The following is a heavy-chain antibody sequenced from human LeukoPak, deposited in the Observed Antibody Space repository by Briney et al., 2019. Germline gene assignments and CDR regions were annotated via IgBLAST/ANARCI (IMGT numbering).Heavy chain of an antibody. CDR2: TFYRSKWYY. Sequence: SQTLSLTCAISGDSVSSNDASWNWIRQSPSRGLEWLGRTFYRSKWYYDYEASLKSRITINPDTSKNQFSLQLNSVTPEDTAMYYCAREVAMIRGVKSWFDRWGQGTLVTVSS. CDR3: AREVAMIRGVKSWFDR. D-gene: IGHD3-10*01. V-gene: IGHV6-1*01. J-gene: IGHJ5*02. CDR1: GDSVSSNDAS.